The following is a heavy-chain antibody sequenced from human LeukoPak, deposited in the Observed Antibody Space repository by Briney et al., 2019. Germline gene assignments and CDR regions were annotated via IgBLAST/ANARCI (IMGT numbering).Heavy chain of an antibody. D-gene: IGHD2-15*01. Sequence: SETLSLTCTVSGGSISSYYWSWIRQPPGKGLEWIGYIYYSGSTNYNPSLKSRVTISVDTSKNQFSLKLSSVTAADTAVYYCARVGVECSGGSCYDYWGQGTLVTVSS. J-gene: IGHJ4*02. CDR1: GGSISSYY. CDR2: IYYSGST. V-gene: IGHV4-59*01. CDR3: ARVGVECSGGSCYDY.